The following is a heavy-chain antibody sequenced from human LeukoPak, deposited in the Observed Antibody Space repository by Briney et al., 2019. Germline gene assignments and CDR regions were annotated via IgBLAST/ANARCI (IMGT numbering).Heavy chain of an antibody. CDR3: ARAWGPNDYFDY. Sequence: SETLSLTCAVYGVSFSGYYWSWIRQPPGKGLEGIGEINHSGSTNYNPSLKSRVTISVDTSKNQFSLKLSSVTAADTAVYYCARAWGPNDYFDYWGQGTLVTVSS. CDR2: INHSGST. V-gene: IGHV4-34*01. J-gene: IGHJ4*02. D-gene: IGHD3-16*01. CDR1: GVSFSGYY.